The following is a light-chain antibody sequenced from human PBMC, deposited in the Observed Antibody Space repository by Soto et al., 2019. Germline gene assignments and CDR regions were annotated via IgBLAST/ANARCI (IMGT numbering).Light chain of an antibody. Sequence: QSALTQPPSASAAPGQRVAISCSGSSSNIGNYPVNWYQQLPGTAPKLLIHTATQRPSGVPDRFSGSKSGTSASLAISGLQSEDEADYYCAAWDESLSGWVFDGGTEVTVL. J-gene: IGLJ3*02. CDR1: SSNIGNYP. CDR3: AAWDESLSGWV. CDR2: TAT. V-gene: IGLV1-44*01.